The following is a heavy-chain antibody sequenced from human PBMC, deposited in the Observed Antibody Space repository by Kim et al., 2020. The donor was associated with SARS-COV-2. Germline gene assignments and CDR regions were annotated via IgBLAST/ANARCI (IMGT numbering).Heavy chain of an antibody. V-gene: IGHV4-34*01. J-gene: IGHJ4*02. CDR3: ASYYGSGSYYKDY. D-gene: IGHD3-10*01. Sequence: YNPSLKSRVTISVDTSKNQFSLKLSSVTAADTAVYYCASYYGSGSYYKDYWGQGTLVTVSS.